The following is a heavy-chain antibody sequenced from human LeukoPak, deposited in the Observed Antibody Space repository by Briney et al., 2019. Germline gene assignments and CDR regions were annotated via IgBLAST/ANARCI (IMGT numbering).Heavy chain of an antibody. V-gene: IGHV3-9*01. CDR2: ISWNSGSI. Sequence: PGRSLRLSCAASGFTFDDYATHWVRQAPGKGLEWVSGISWNSGSIGYADSVKGRFTISRDNAKNSLYLQMNSLRAEDTALYYCARSFGWYYFDYWGQGTLVTVSS. CDR3: ARSFGWYYFDY. D-gene: IGHD3-16*01. CDR1: GFTFDDYA. J-gene: IGHJ4*02.